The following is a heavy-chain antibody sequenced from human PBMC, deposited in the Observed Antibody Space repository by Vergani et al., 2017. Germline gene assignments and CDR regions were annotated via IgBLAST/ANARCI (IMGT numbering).Heavy chain of an antibody. Sequence: QVQLVESGGGVVQPGRSLRLSCAASGFTFSSYAMHWVRQAPGKGLEWVAVISYDGSNKYYADSVKGRFTISRDNSKNSLYLQMNILRAEDTAVYYCAREGRGAAAGLFDYWGQGTLVTVSS. CDR3: AREGRGAAAGLFDY. V-gene: IGHV3-30-3*01. CDR2: ISYDGSNK. CDR1: GFTFSSYA. D-gene: IGHD6-13*01. J-gene: IGHJ4*02.